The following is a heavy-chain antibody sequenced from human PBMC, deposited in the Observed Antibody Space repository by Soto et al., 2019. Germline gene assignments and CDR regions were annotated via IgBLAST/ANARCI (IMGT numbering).Heavy chain of an antibody. Sequence: RGESLKISCKGSGYSFTSYWISWVRQMPGKGLEWMGRIDPSDSYTNYSPSFQGHVTISADKSISTAYLQWSSLKASDTAMYYCASDYDILTGYYNAAFDIWGQGTMVTVSS. V-gene: IGHV5-10-1*01. CDR1: GYSFTSYW. CDR3: ASDYDILTGYYNAAFDI. J-gene: IGHJ3*02. CDR2: IDPSDSYT. D-gene: IGHD3-9*01.